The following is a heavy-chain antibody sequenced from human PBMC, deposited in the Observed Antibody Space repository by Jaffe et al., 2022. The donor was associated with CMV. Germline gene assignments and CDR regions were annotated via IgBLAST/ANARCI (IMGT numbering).Heavy chain of an antibody. V-gene: IGHV3-21*01. CDR1: GFTFSSYS. J-gene: IGHJ6*02. CDR2: ISSSSSYI. D-gene: IGHD3-16*01. Sequence: EVQLVESGGGLVKPGGSLRLSCAASGFTFSSYSMNWVRQAPGKGLEWVSSISSSSSYIYYADSVKGRFTISRDNAKNSLYLQMNSLRAEDTAVYYCARDYDYVWGSYIYYYYGMDVWGQGTTVTVSS. CDR3: ARDYDYVWGSYIYYYYGMDV.